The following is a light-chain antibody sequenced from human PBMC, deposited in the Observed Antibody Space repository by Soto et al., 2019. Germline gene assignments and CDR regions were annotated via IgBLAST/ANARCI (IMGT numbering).Light chain of an antibody. Sequence: DIVMTQSPDSLAVSLGERATINCKSSQRVLYSSNNKNYLAWYQQKPGQPPKLLIYWASTRESGVPDRFSGSGSGTDFTLTISSLQAEDVAVYYCQQSYSSPLTFGQGTKVEIK. CDR2: WAS. J-gene: IGKJ1*01. CDR3: QQSYSSPLT. CDR1: QRVLYSSNNKNY. V-gene: IGKV4-1*01.